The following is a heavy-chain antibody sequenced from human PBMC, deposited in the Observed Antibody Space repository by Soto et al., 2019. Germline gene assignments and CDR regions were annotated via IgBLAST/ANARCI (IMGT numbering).Heavy chain of an antibody. CDR1: GYTFTSYG. D-gene: IGHD6-6*01. V-gene: IGHV1-18*01. J-gene: IGHJ4*02. Sequence: AASVKVTCEASGYTFTSYGSSWVRQAPGQGLEWMGWISAYNGNSNYAQKLQGRVTMTTDTSTSTAYMELRSLRSDDTAVYYCARALAARSSLGYDYWGQGTLVTVSS. CDR2: ISAYNGNS. CDR3: ARALAARSSLGYDY.